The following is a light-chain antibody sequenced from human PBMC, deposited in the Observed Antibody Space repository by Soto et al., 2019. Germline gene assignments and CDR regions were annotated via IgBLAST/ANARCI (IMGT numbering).Light chain of an antibody. CDR3: HQRAGWPPT. J-gene: IGKJ4*01. Sequence: EIVLTQSPVTLSLSPGERATLSCRASRSFNNFMACYQEKPGQAPSLLNYDASHRASDIPDRFSGSGSGTDFTLTISSLEPEDFAVYYCHQRAGWPPTFGGGTRVEIK. V-gene: IGKV3-11*01. CDR2: DAS. CDR1: RSFNNF.